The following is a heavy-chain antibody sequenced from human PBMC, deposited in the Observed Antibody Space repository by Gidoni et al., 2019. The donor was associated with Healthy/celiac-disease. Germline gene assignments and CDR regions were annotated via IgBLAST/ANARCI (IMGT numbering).Heavy chain of an antibody. CDR2: IIPIFGTA. CDR1: GGTFSSYA. Sequence: QVQLVQSGAEVKKPGSSVKVSCKASGGTFSSYAISWVRQAPGQGLEWMGGIIPIFGTANYAQKFQGRVTITADESTSTAYMELSSLRSEDTAVYYCARHAITMVRGEPLYGMDVWGQGTTVTVSS. V-gene: IGHV1-69*01. D-gene: IGHD3-10*01. CDR3: ARHAITMVRGEPLYGMDV. J-gene: IGHJ6*02.